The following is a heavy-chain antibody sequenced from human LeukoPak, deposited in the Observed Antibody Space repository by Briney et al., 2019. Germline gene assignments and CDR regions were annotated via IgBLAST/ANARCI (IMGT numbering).Heavy chain of an antibody. CDR3: ARARYGDYGIVY. V-gene: IGHV1-2*02. J-gene: IGHJ4*02. Sequence: ASVKVSCKASGYSFSDYYLQWVRQAPGQGPEWMGWINPKSGGTNYAQKFQGRVTMTRDTSISTAYMELSRLRPDDTAVYYCARARYGDYGIVYWGQGTLVTVSS. CDR2: INPKSGGT. D-gene: IGHD4-17*01. CDR1: GYSFSDYY.